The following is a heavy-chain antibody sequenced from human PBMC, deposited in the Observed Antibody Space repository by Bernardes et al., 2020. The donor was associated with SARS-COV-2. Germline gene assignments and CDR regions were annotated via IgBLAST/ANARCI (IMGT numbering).Heavy chain of an antibody. CDR3: ARDAGYCSSISCHGTSAMDA. J-gene: IGHJ6*02. CDR1: GFTFSNHL. Sequence: VGSLSLSCAASGFTFSNHLFSWFRQAPGKGLEWVSSISGAGMYIYYGDSVRGRITISRENAKNSLYLQLNSLRVEDTAVYYCARDAGYCSSISCHGTSAMDAWGQGVTVTVSS. V-gene: IGHV3-21*01. CDR2: ISGAGMYI. D-gene: IGHD2-2*01.